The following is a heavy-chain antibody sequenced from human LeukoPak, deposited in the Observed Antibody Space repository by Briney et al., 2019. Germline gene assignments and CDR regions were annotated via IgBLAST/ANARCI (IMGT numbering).Heavy chain of an antibody. CDR1: GFTFSHYW. Sequence: GGSLRLSCAASGFTFSHYWMSWVRQAPGKGLEWVANIKQDGSEKYYVDSVKGRFTISRDNAKNSLYLQMNSLRAEDTAVYYCARVAGPAYYYDSSGYYYDMGPMCYFDYWGQGTLVTVSS. V-gene: IGHV3-7*01. CDR2: IKQDGSEK. D-gene: IGHD3-22*01. J-gene: IGHJ4*02. CDR3: ARVAGPAYYYDSSGYYYDMGPMCYFDY.